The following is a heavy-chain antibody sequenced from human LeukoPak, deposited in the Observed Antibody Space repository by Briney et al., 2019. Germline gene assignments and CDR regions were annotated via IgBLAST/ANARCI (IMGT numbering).Heavy chain of an antibody. D-gene: IGHD3-16*01. CDR2: IYYSGST. Sequence: SETLSLACTVSGGSISSYYWSWIRQPPGRGLGCIGYIYYSGSTNYNPSLKSRVTISVDTSKNQFSLKLSSVTAADTAVYYCASIKRVMIHHFDIWGQGTMVTVSS. V-gene: IGHV4-59*01. CDR1: GGSISSYY. J-gene: IGHJ3*02. CDR3: ASIKRVMIHHFDI.